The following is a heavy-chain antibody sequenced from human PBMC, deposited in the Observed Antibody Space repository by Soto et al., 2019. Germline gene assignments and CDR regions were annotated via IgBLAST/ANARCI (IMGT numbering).Heavy chain of an antibody. CDR2: GYHSVSI. D-gene: IGHD3-16*01. Sequence: TSETLSLTCTVSGGSITDYYWSWIRQPPGKALEWIGYGYHSVSIHYNPSLKTRVTISVDTSENQFSLRLSSVTAADTAVYYCARAFAGFGAYWYFDLWGRGTLVTSPQ. J-gene: IGHJ2*01. CDR1: GGSITDYY. V-gene: IGHV4-59*01. CDR3: ARAFAGFGAYWYFDL.